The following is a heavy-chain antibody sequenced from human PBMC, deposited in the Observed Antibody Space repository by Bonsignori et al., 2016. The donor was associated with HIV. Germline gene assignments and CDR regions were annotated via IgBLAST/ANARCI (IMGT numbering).Heavy chain of an antibody. J-gene: IGHJ3*02. D-gene: IGHD2-21*01. CDR3: ARDQPLDTHCGGDCYSTLDAFDI. V-gene: IGHV3-21*01. CDR2: ISSSSSYI. Sequence: WIRQPPGKGLEWVSSISSSSSYIYYADSVKGRFTISRDNAKNSLYLQMNSLRAEDTAVYYCARDQPLDTHCGGDCYSTLDAFDIWGQGTMVTVSS.